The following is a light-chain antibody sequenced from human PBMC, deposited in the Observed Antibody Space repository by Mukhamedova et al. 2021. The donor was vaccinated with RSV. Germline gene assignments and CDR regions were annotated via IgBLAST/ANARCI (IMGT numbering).Light chain of an antibody. CDR3: QQYNNWWT. J-gene: IGKJ1*01. Sequence: GAPGERATLSCRASQSVSNNLAWYQQKPGQAPRLLIYGASTRATGIPARFSGSGSGTEFTLTISSMQSEDFAVYYCQQYNNWWTFG. CDR2: GAS. V-gene: IGKV3-15*01. CDR1: QSVSNN.